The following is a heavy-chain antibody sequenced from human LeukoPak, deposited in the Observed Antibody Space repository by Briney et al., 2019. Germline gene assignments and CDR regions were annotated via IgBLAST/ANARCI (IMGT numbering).Heavy chain of an antibody. J-gene: IGHJ4*02. CDR1: GYTFTSYY. CDR2: ISPTTGGT. V-gene: IGHV1-2*02. CDR3: ARDRDGGSAVAGNF. D-gene: IGHD2-15*01. Sequence: ASVKVSCKASGYTFTSYYMHWVRQAPGQGLEWVGWISPTTGGTNYAQKFQGRVTMTRDTSISTAYMELSRLISDDTAVYYCARDRDGGSAVAGNFWGQGTLVTVSS.